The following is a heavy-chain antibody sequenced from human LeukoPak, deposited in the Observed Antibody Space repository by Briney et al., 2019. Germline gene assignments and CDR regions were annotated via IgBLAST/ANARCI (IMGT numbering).Heavy chain of an antibody. Sequence: GGSLRLSCAASGFTFNNYAMSWVRQAPGKGLEWVSSISGNGGSTYYADSVKGRFTISRDNSKNTVYLQMNSLRGEDTAVYYCAKDIRYYYDRSGFYYDYWGQGTLLTVSS. D-gene: IGHD3-22*01. CDR1: GFTFNNYA. CDR3: AKDIRYYYDRSGFYYDY. CDR2: ISGNGGST. J-gene: IGHJ4*02. V-gene: IGHV3-23*01.